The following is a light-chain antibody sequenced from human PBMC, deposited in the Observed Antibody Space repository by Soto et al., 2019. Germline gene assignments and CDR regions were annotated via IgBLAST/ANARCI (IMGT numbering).Light chain of an antibody. V-gene: IGKV1-12*01. Sequence: DIQMTQSPSSVSASVGDRVTITCRASQGISSWLAWYQHKPGKVPKLLIYAASSLQSGVPSRFSRSGSGTDFTLTISSLQPEDFATYYCQQANSLPWTFGQGTKVDIK. CDR2: AAS. CDR1: QGISSW. J-gene: IGKJ1*01. CDR3: QQANSLPWT.